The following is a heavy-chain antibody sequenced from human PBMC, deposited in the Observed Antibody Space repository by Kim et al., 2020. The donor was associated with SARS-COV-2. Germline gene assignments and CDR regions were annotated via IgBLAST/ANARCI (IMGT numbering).Heavy chain of an antibody. D-gene: IGHD2-21*02. CDR3: ARDMRGDLSTHLFDY. V-gene: IGHV1-46*01. J-gene: IGHJ4*02. Sequence: QKFQGRVTMTRDTSTSTVYMELSSLRSEDTAVYYCARDMRGDLSTHLFDYWGQGTLVTVSS.